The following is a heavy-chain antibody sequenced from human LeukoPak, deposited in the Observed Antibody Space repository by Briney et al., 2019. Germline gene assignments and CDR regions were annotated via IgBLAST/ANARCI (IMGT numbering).Heavy chain of an antibody. V-gene: IGHV3-74*01. J-gene: IGHJ4*02. CDR2: ISGDGTTT. CDR3: TRGRSSSWYDY. CDR1: GFTFSTSW. Sequence: GGSLRLSCATSGFTFSTSWMHWVHQAPGKGLVLVSRISGDGTTTTYPYSVKGLFTISRDNAKNTLFLQNNILSADDTTVYYCTRGRSSSWYDYWGQGALVTVSS. D-gene: IGHD6-13*01.